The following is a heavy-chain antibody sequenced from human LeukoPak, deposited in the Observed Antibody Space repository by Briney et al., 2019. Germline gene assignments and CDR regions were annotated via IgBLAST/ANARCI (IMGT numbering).Heavy chain of an antibody. J-gene: IGHJ4*02. CDR1: GFTFSSYA. V-gene: IGHV3-23*01. Sequence: GGSLRLSCAASGFTFSSYAMSWVRQAPGKGLEWVLAISGSGGSTYYADSVKGRFTISRDNSKNTLYLQMNSLRAEDTAVYYCAKSMTTVTTLEIDYWGQGTLVTVSS. D-gene: IGHD4-17*01. CDR2: ISGSGGST. CDR3: AKSMTTVTTLEIDY.